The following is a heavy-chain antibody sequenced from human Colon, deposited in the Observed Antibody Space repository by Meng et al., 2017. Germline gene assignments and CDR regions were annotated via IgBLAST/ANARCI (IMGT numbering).Heavy chain of an antibody. CDR3: TTRSGFYHFDY. CDR1: RFRFSSYA. D-gene: IGHD3-3*01. Sequence: GESLKISCTAPRFRFSSYAMTWVRQAPGKGLAWVSGISGSGGDTYYADSVRGRFTISRDNSKNTVFLQMNSLTADDTAIYYCTTRSGFYHFDYWGQGTRVTVSS. J-gene: IGHJ4*02. V-gene: IGHV3-23*01. CDR2: ISGSGGDT.